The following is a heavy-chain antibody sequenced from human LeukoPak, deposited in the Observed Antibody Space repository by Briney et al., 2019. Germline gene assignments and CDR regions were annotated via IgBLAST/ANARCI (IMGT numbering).Heavy chain of an antibody. CDR2: ISWNSGSI. Sequence: GGSLRLSCAASGFTFDDYAMHWVRQAPGKGLEWVSGISWNSGSIGYADSVKGRFTISRDNAENSLYLQMNSLRAEDTAVYYCARRIISSSWGIDYWGQGTLVTVSS. V-gene: IGHV3-9*01. CDR3: ARRIISSSWGIDY. D-gene: IGHD6-13*01. CDR1: GFTFDDYA. J-gene: IGHJ4*02.